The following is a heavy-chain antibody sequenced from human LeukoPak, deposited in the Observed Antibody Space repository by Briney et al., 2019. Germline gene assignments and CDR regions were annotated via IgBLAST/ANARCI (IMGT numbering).Heavy chain of an antibody. J-gene: IGHJ3*02. CDR1: GFSFSSSA. Sequence: GGSLRLSCAASGFSFSSSAMSWARQAPGKGPQWVSVINAAGGSTYYADSVKVRFTVSRDSSKNTLFLHMNSLRAEDTALYYCAKSPTVEAAFDIWGQGTMVTVSS. D-gene: IGHD4-23*01. V-gene: IGHV3-23*01. CDR2: INAAGGST. CDR3: AKSPTVEAAFDI.